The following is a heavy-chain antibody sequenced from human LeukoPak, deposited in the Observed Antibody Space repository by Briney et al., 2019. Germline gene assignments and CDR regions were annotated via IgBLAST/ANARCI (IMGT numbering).Heavy chain of an antibody. CDR1: GXSVSTSDW. J-gene: IGHJ4*02. V-gene: IGHV4-4*02. CDR2: IFHSGST. D-gene: IGHD4/OR15-4a*01. Sequence: SETLSLTCAVSGXSVSTSDWWSWVRQPPGKGLEWLGEIFHSGSTNYNPSLKSRVTISVDKSLNQFSLRLNSVTAADTAVYYCTRRFGYGVVGGYFDYWGQGALVAVSS. CDR3: TRRFGYGVVGGYFDY.